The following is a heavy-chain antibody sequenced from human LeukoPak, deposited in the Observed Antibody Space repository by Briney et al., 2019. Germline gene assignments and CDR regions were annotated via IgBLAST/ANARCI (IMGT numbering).Heavy chain of an antibody. CDR1: GFTFSSYS. CDR2: ISSSSSYI. V-gene: IGHV3-21*01. CDR3: ARDGGDYVWGSYNDY. J-gene: IGHJ4*02. Sequence: GSLRLSCAASGFTFSSYSMSWVRQAPGKGPEWVSSISSSSSYIYYADSVKGRFTISRDNAKNSLYLQLNSLRAEDTAVYYCARDGGDYVWGSYNDYWGQGTLVTVSS. D-gene: IGHD3-16*01.